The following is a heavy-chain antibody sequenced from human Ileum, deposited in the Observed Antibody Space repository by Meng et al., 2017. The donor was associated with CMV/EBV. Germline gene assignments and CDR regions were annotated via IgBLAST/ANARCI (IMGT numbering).Heavy chain of an antibody. D-gene: IGHD4-17*01. J-gene: IGHJ4*02. V-gene: IGHV1-3*01. Sequence: SCKASGYNLTNYAMQWQRQGAGKGLEWMGWDNGGNGCTKEWQEFRGRVTYTRDTSASTGFMEVSSRRYVDTAVNHCAGIRNGAHFDYWGQGTLVTVSS. CDR1: GYNLTNYA. CDR2: DNGGNGCT. CDR3: AGIRNGAHFDY.